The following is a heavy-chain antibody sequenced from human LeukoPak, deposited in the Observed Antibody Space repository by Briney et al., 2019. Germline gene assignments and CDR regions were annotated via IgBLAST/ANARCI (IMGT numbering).Heavy chain of an antibody. Sequence: SETLSLTCTVSGGSISSYYWSWIRQPAGKGLEWMGHIYTSGSTSYNPSLQSRVTISVDTSKNQFSLKVTSVTAADTAVYYCARAGGSVGWYGTIDNWGLGTLVTVSS. CDR3: ARAGGSVGWYGTIDN. D-gene: IGHD6-19*01. CDR2: IYTSGST. CDR1: GGSISSYY. J-gene: IGHJ4*02. V-gene: IGHV4-4*07.